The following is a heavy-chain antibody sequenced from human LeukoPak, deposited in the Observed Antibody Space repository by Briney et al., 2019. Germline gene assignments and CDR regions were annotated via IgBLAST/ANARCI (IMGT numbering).Heavy chain of an antibody. CDR1: GFTFSSYG. V-gene: IGHV3-33*01. CDR3: ARDHSSSWSNLDY. Sequence: GESLKISCAASGFTFSSYGTHWVRQAPGKGLEWVAVIWYDGSSKYYADSVKGRFTISRDNSKNTLYLQMNSLRAEDTAVYYCARDHSSSWSNLDYWGQGTLVTVSS. CDR2: IWYDGSSK. J-gene: IGHJ4*02. D-gene: IGHD6-13*01.